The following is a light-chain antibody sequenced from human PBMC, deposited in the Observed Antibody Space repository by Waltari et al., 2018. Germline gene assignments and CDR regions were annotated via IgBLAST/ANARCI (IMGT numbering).Light chain of an antibody. CDR1: QSVCKN. V-gene: IGKV3-20*01. CDR2: GAS. CDR3: QHYVRLPAT. J-gene: IGKJ1*01. Sequence: SCRASQSVCKNLAWYQQKPGQAPRLLMYGASSRATGTPDRFSGSGSGTDFSLTISRLEPEDFAVYYCQHYVRLPATFGQGTKVEIK.